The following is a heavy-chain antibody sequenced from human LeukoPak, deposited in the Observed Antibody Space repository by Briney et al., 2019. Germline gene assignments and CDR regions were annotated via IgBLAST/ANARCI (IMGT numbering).Heavy chain of an antibody. J-gene: IGHJ4*02. V-gene: IGHV1-18*01. CDR1: GYTFTSYG. D-gene: IGHD3-22*01. CDR3: ARVDYYDSSGYYSGY. CDR2: ISAYNGNT. Sequence: ASVKVSCKASGYTFTSYGISWVRQAPGQGLEWMGWISAYNGNTNYAQKLQGRVTMTTDTSTSTAYMELRSLRSDDRAVYYCARVDYYDSSGYYSGYWGQGTLVTVSS.